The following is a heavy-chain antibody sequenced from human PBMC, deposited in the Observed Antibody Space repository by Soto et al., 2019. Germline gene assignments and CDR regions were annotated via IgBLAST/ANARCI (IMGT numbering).Heavy chain of an antibody. CDR2: IIPIFGTA. CDR1: GGTFSSYA. D-gene: IGHD2-15*01. J-gene: IGHJ6*02. Sequence: SVKVSCKASGGTFSSYAISWVRQAPGQGLEWMGGIIPIFGTANYAQKFQGRVTITADESTSTAYMELSSLRSEDTAVYYCARGRDIVVVVAATHYYYGMDVWGQGTTVTVSS. CDR3: ARGRDIVVVVAATHYYYGMDV. V-gene: IGHV1-69*13.